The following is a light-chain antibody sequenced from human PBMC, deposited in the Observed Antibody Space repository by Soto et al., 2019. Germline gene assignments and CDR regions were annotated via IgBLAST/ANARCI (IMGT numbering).Light chain of an antibody. J-gene: IGKJ3*01. Sequence: EIVMTQSPATLSMSPGERATLSCRASQSVSRDLAWYQQQPGQAPRLLISGASTRATGIPARFSGSGSGTEFTLTISSLQSEDFAVYYCQQYNDWPRTFGPGTKVEIQ. CDR2: GAS. V-gene: IGKV3-15*01. CDR3: QQYNDWPRT. CDR1: QSVSRD.